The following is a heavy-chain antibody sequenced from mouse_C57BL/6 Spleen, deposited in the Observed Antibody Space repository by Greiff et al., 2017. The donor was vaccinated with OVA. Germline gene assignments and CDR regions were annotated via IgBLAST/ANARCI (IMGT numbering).Heavy chain of an antibody. Sequence: EVKVEESGPGLVKPSQSLSLTCSVTGYSITSGYYWNWIRQFPGNKLEWMGYISYDGSNNYNPSLKNRISITRDTSKNQFFLKLNSVTTEDTATYYCARADGYSSFAYWGQGTLVTVSA. D-gene: IGHD2-3*01. CDR1: GYSITSGYY. CDR3: ARADGYSSFAY. J-gene: IGHJ3*01. CDR2: ISYDGSN. V-gene: IGHV3-6*01.